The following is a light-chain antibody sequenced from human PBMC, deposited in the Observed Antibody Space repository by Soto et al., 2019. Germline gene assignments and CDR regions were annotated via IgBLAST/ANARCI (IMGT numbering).Light chain of an antibody. CDR1: EKINKW. CDR2: DAS. V-gene: IGKV1-5*01. CDR3: PQYNTCTGT. Sequence: DIKMTQSPSTLSASVGDRFTITCRASEKINKWLAWYQQTPGKAPKLLISDASSLESGVLSRFSGSGSGTECTRTISSLQSDDFATYYCPQYNTCTGTFGPGTKVDIK. J-gene: IGKJ1*01.